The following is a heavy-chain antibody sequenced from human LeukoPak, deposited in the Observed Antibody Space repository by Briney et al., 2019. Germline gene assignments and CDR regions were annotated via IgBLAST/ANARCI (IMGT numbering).Heavy chain of an antibody. V-gene: IGHV3-53*01. CDR1: GLTVSTTY. D-gene: IGHD3-3*01. CDR2: LYSGIST. Sequence: GGSLRLSCAASGLTVSTTYMSWVRQAPGKGLEWVSLLYSGISTYYADSVKGRFTISRDNSKNTLYLQMNSLRAEDTAVYYCAKEQRFGVVLAGTFDIWGQGTMVTVSS. J-gene: IGHJ3*02. CDR3: AKEQRFGVVLAGTFDI.